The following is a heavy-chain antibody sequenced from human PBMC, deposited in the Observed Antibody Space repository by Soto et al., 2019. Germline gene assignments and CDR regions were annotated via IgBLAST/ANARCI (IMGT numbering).Heavy chain of an antibody. CDR3: ARDPVEQVVPAIYYYYGMDV. CDR2: IWYDGSNK. Sequence: PGGSLRLSCAASGFTFSSYGMHWVRQAPGKGLEWVAVIWYDGSNKYYADSVKGRFTISRDNSKNTLYLQMNSLRAEDTAVYYCARDPVEQVVPAIYYYYGMDVWGQGTTVTVSS. V-gene: IGHV3-33*01. D-gene: IGHD6-6*01. CDR1: GFTFSSYG. J-gene: IGHJ6*02.